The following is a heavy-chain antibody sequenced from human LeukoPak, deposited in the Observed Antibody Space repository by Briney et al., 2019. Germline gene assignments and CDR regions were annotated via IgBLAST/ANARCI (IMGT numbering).Heavy chain of an antibody. D-gene: IGHD3-10*01. CDR2: IYYSGST. Sequence: SETLSLTCTVSGGSISSYYWSWIRQPPGKGLEWIGYIYYSGSTNYNPSLKSRVTISVDTSKNQFSLKLSSVTAADTAVYYCARDQRGGYYGSGSLTPLDAFDIWGQGTMVTVSS. V-gene: IGHV4-59*01. CDR3: ARDQRGGYYGSGSLTPLDAFDI. CDR1: GGSISSYY. J-gene: IGHJ3*02.